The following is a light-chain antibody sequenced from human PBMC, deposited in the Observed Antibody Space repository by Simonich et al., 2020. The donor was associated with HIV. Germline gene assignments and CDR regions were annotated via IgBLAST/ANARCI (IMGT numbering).Light chain of an antibody. J-gene: IGLJ3*02. CDR1: ALPKQY. Sequence: SYELTQAPSVSVSPGQTARITCSGDALPKQYAYWYQQKQGQAPVLVIYKDSERPSGIPERFSGSSSGTTVTLTISGVQAEDEADYYCQSADSSGTYWVFGGGTKLTVL. CDR3: QSADSSGTYWV. CDR2: KDS. V-gene: IGLV3-25*03.